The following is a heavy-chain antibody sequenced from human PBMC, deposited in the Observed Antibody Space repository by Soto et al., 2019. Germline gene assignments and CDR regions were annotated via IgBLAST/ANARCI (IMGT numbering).Heavy chain of an antibody. CDR1: GFTFSSYG. V-gene: IGHV3-33*01. D-gene: IGHD3-10*01. J-gene: IGHJ4*02. CDR3: ARDYGSGSYPELPLDY. CDR2: IWYDGSNR. Sequence: QVQLVESGGGVVQPGRSLRLSCAASGFTFSSYGIHWVRQAPGKGLGWVAVIWYDGSNRYYADSVKGRFTISRDSSKNTLYLQMNNLRGEDTAVYYCARDYGSGSYPELPLDYWGQGTLVTVSS.